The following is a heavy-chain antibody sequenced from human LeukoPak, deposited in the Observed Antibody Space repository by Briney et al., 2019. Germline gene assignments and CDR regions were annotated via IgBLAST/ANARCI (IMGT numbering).Heavy chain of an antibody. CDR1: GFTFSSYE. CDR3: ARGVGWFTYYYDSSGYFDY. Sequence: GGSLRLSCAASGFTFSSYEMNWVRQAPGKGLEWVSYISSIGSTIYYADSVKGRFTISRDNAKNSLYLQMNSLRAEDTAVYYCARGVGWFTYYYDSSGYFDYWGQGTLVTVSS. D-gene: IGHD3-22*01. V-gene: IGHV3-48*03. J-gene: IGHJ4*02. CDR2: ISSIGSTI.